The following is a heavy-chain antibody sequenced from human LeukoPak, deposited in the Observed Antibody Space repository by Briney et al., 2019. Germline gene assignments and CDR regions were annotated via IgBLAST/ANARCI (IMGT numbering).Heavy chain of an antibody. CDR2: IIPIFGTA. V-gene: IGHV1-69*13. CDR1: GGTFSSYA. D-gene: IGHD3-22*01. J-gene: IGHJ4*02. CDR3: AATYYYDSSGYPWYFDY. Sequence: SVKVSCKASGGTFSSYAISWVRQAPGRGLEWMGGIIPIFGTANYAQKFQGRVTITADESTSTAYMELSSLRSEDTAVCYCAATYYYDSSGYPWYFDYWGQGTLVTVSS.